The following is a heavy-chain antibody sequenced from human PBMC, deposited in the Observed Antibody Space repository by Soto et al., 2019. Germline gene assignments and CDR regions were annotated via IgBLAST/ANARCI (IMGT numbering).Heavy chain of an antibody. CDR1: GGSISKFY. J-gene: IGHJ5*02. V-gene: IGHV4-4*07. D-gene: IGHD3-10*01. CDR2: VYATGTT. Sequence: SETLSLTCSVSGGSISKFYWSWIRKTAGKGLEWMGRVYATGTTDYNPSLRSRVAMSVDIPRKTFSLRLTSVTAADTGMYYCVRDGSKTLRDWFDPWGQGKLVTVSS. CDR3: VRDGSKTLRDWFDP.